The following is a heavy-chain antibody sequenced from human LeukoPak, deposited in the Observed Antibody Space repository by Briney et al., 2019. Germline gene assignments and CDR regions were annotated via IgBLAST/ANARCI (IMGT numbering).Heavy chain of an antibody. CDR3: ARLTVYAGPFDY. CDR2: IYYSGST. D-gene: IGHD3-16*01. Sequence: SETLSLTCTVSGGSISSYYWSWIRQPPGKGLEWIGYIYYSGSTNYNPSLKSRVTISVDTSKNQFSLKLSSVTAADTAVYYCARLTVYAGPFDYWGQXTLVTVSS. CDR1: GGSISSYY. V-gene: IGHV4-59*01. J-gene: IGHJ4*02.